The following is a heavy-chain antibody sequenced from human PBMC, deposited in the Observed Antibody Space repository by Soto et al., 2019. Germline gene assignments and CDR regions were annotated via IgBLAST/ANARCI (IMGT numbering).Heavy chain of an antibody. Sequence: PSETLSLTCTVSGGSISSYYCSWIRQPAGKGLEWIGRIYTSGSTNYNPSLKSRVTMSVDTSKNQFSLKLSSVTAADTAVYYCARGPHSIAAAGTGVSFDYWGQGTLVTVSS. CDR2: IYTSGST. V-gene: IGHV4-4*07. D-gene: IGHD6-13*01. CDR1: GGSISSYY. J-gene: IGHJ4*02. CDR3: ARGPHSIAAAGTGVSFDY.